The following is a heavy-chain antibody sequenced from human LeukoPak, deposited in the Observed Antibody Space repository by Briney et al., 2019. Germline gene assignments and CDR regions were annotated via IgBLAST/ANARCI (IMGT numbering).Heavy chain of an antibody. CDR1: GYTFTGYY. J-gene: IGHJ3*02. CDR3: ARAFESWFFGWDVDSSGSHDAFDI. V-gene: IGHV1-2*02. Sequence: ASVKVSCKASGYTFTGYYMHWVRQAPGQWLKWMGWINPNSGGTNYAQKFQGRVTMTRDTSISTAYMELSRLRSDDTAVYYCARAFESWFFGWDVDSSGSHDAFDIWGQGTMVTVSS. D-gene: IGHD3-22*01. CDR2: INPNSGGT.